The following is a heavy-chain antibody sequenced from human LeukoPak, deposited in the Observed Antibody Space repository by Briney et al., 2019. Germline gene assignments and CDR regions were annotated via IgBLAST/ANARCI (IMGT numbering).Heavy chain of an antibody. J-gene: IGHJ4*02. CDR3: ARGTLYSGWSYYSDY. CDR1: GGSISLSYYY. Sequence: NASETLSLTCSVSGGSISLSYYYWGWIRQPPGKALEWIGSVYYSGTTSYNPSLKSRVTISVDMSKNHFSLRLSSVTAADTAMYYCARGTLYSGWSYYSDYWGQGSQVTVSS. V-gene: IGHV4-39*07. D-gene: IGHD6-19*01. CDR2: VYYSGTT.